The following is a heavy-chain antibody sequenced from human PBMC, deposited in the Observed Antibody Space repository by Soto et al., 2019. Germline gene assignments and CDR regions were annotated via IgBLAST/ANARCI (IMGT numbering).Heavy chain of an antibody. CDR1: GGTFSSLD. CDR2: IIPISETT. Sequence: SVKVSCKASGGTFSSLDINWVRQAPGQGLEWMGGIIPISETTNYAQIFQGRVSIVADISTSTAYMELSRLRSEDTAVYYCARALLSHSYDSGGYDPYFHAMDVWGQGTPVTVSS. V-gene: IGHV1-69*06. D-gene: IGHD3-22*01. CDR3: ARALLSHSYDSGGYDPYFHAMDV. J-gene: IGHJ6*02.